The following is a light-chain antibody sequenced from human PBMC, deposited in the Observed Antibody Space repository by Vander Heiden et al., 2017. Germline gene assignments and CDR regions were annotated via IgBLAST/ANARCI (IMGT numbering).Light chain of an antibody. CDR1: QSISRD. CDR3: QQYNYWPPS. J-gene: IGKJ4*01. CDR2: DTS. Sequence: EVVLTQSPHTLSVSPGETATLPCRASQSISRDLAWYQQKPGKPPKLLIYDTSDRAAGLPARFSGSGSGTEFTLTISSLQSEDFAVYSCQQYNYWPPSFGGGTKVEIK. V-gene: IGKV3-15*01.